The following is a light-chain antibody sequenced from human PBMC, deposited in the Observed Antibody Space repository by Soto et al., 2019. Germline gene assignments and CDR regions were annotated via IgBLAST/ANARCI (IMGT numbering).Light chain of an antibody. CDR1: QNIYSY. V-gene: IGKV1-39*01. CDR2: TAS. J-gene: IGKJ2*01. Sequence: DIQMTQSPSSLSSSVGDRVTITCWASQNIYSYLNWYQQKPGTAPKLLIYTASNLQRGVPSKFSGSGSGTDFTLTISSLQPEDFATYYCQHSYSIPFTFGQGTKLEI. CDR3: QHSYSIPFT.